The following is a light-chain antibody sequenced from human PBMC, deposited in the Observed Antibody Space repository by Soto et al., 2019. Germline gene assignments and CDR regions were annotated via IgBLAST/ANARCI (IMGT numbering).Light chain of an antibody. CDR3: QSYDSSLSGSKV. V-gene: IGLV1-40*01. J-gene: IGLJ3*02. Sequence: QSVLTQPPSVSGAPGQRVTISCTGSSSNIGARYDVHWYQQLPGTAPKLLMYDNKNRPSGVPDRFSGSKSGTSASLAITGLQAEDEADYYCQSYDSSLSGSKVFGGGTKLTVL. CDR2: DNK. CDR1: SSNIGARYD.